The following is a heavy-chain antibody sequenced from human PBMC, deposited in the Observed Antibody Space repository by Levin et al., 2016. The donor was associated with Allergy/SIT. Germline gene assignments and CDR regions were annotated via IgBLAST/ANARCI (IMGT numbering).Heavy chain of an antibody. D-gene: IGHD5-18*01. V-gene: IGHV1-18*01. Sequence: WVRQAPGQGLEWMGWISAYNGNTNYAQKLQGRVTMTTDTSTSTAYMELRSLRSDDTAVYYCARDGGYSYVAGTYYFDYWGQGTLVTVSS. CDR3: ARDGGYSYVAGTYYFDY. CDR2: ISAYNGNT. J-gene: IGHJ4*02.